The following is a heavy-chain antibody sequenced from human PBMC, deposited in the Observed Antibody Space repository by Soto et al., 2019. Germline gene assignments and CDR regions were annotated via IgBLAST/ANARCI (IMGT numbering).Heavy chain of an antibody. CDR2: IYYSGST. CDR3: ARTGYINSGYDYWFDP. Sequence: SETLSLTCTVSGGSISSSSYYWGWIRQPPGKGLEWIGSIYYSGSTYYNPSLKSRVTISVDTSKNQFSLKLSSVTAADTAVYYCARTGYINSGYDYWFDPWGQGTLVTVSS. D-gene: IGHD5-12*01. J-gene: IGHJ5*02. CDR1: GGSISSSSYY. V-gene: IGHV4-39*01.